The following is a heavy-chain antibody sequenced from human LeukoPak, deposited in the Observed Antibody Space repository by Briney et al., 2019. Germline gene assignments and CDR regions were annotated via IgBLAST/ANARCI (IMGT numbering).Heavy chain of an antibody. D-gene: IGHD1-26*01. CDR1: GGSFSGYY. V-gene: IGHV4-34*01. J-gene: IGHJ4*02. CDR2: INHSGST. CDR3: SRESGAFSPFGY. Sequence: SETLSLTCAVYGGSFSGYYWSWIRQPPGKGLEWIGEINHSGSTNYNPSLKSRVTMSLDRSKNHLSLTLTSVTAADTAVYYCSRESGAFSPFGYWGQGTLVTVSS.